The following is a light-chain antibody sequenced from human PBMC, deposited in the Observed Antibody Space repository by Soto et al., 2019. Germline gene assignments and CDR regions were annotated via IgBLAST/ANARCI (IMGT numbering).Light chain of an antibody. Sequence: DIQMTKSPSSVSASIGDRVTITCRARQGVSSWLFWYQQKPGKAPKPLIYTASTLQSGVTSRFNGSGSGTDFTLTISSLQPEDFATYYCQQAGTVPLNYGGGTKVEIK. J-gene: IGKJ4*01. CDR3: QQAGTVPLN. CDR1: QGVSSW. V-gene: IGKV1D-12*01. CDR2: TAS.